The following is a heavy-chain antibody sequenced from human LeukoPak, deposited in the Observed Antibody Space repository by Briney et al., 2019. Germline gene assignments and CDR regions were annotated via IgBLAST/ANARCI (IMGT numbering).Heavy chain of an antibody. CDR2: IWYEGWNK. CDR1: VFTFSIYG. J-gene: IGHJ4*02. Sequence: PGGSVRLSCAPSVFTFSIYGTLWVRQAPGEGRECVGVIWYEGWNKYYADSVKGRFTITRDNSKTTLYLPMNSLRAEDTGVYYCARDGPQSYYDIWTGYYQGPFDYWGQGTLGTVSS. D-gene: IGHD3-9*01. V-gene: IGHV3-33*01. CDR3: ARDGPQSYYDIWTGYYQGPFDY.